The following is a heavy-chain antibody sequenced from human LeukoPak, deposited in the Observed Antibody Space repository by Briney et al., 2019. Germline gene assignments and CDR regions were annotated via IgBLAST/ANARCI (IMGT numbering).Heavy chain of an antibody. CDR1: GFTFSSYG. J-gene: IGHJ4*02. CDR3: LRENHDSGWSLDY. D-gene: IGHD3-22*01. CDR2: INQGGSEK. V-gene: IGHV3-7*01. Sequence: GGSLRLSCSAPGFTFSSYGMNWVRQAPGKGLEWVANINQGGSEKYYVDSVKGRFTIPRDNAKNSLYLEMNSPRAEDTAVYYCLRENHDSGWSLDYWGQGTLVTVSS.